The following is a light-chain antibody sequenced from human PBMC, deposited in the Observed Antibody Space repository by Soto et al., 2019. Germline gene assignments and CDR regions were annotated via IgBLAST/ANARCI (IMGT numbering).Light chain of an antibody. V-gene: IGKV1-33*01. Sequence: DIQMTQSPSSLSASVGDRVTITCQASQDISNYLNWYQQKPGKAPKLLIYDASNLETGVPSRFSGSGSGTDFTFTISSQQPEDIATYYWQQYDNLWTFGQGTKVEIK. J-gene: IGKJ1*01. CDR2: DAS. CDR3: QQYDNLWT. CDR1: QDISNY.